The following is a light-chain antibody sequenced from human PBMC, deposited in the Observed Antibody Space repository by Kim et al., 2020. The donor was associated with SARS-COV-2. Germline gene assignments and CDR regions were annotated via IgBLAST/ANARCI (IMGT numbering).Light chain of an antibody. CDR1: GLRTYY. CDR3: HSRDTSGYLKL. V-gene: IGLV3-19*01. Sequence: SSELTQDPAVSVALGQTVTITCQGDGLRTYYASWYQQKPGQAPVLVIYGRNSRPSGIPDRFSGSDSGNTASLTITGAQAEDEADYYCHSRDTSGYLKLFGSGTKVTVL. J-gene: IGLJ1*01. CDR2: GRN.